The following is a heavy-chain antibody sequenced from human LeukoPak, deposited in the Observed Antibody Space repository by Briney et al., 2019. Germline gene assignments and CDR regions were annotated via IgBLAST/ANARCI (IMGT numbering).Heavy chain of an antibody. CDR2: MNPNSGNT. D-gene: IGHD3-3*01. V-gene: IGHV1-8*01. CDR1: GYTFTSYD. J-gene: IGHJ6*02. Sequence: PSASVTVSCKASGYTFTSYDINWVRQATGQGLEWMGWMNPNSGNTGYAQKFQGRVTMTRNTSISTAYMELSSLRSEDTAVYYCVGSQFGVVPLPYYYYYGMDVWGQGTTVTVSS. CDR3: VGSQFGVVPLPYYYYYGMDV.